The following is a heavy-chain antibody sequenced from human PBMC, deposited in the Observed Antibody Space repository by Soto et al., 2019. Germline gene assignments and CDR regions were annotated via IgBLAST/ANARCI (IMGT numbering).Heavy chain of an antibody. D-gene: IGHD3-9*01. CDR2: IIPILGIA. J-gene: IGHJ3*02. Sequence: QVQLVQSGAEVQKPGSSVKVSCKASGGTFSSYTISWVRQAPGQGLEWMGRIIPILGIANYAQKFQGRVTITADKSTSTAYMELSSLRSEDTAVYYCARAYYDILTGYYGYAFDIWGQGTMVTVSS. CDR3: ARAYYDILTGYYGYAFDI. V-gene: IGHV1-69*02. CDR1: GGTFSSYT.